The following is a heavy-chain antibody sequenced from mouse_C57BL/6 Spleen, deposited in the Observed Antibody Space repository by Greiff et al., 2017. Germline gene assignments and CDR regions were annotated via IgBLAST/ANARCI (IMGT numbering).Heavy chain of an antibody. CDR1: GFSFNTYA. J-gene: IGHJ3*01. Sequence: EVQRVESGGGLVQPKGSLKLSCAASGFSFNTYAMNWVRQAPGKGLEWVARIRSKSNNYATYYADSVKDRFTISRDESESMLYLQMNNLKTEDTAMYYCVRFYYDYDAYAYWGQGTLVTVSA. D-gene: IGHD2-4*01. CDR3: VRFYYDYDAYAY. V-gene: IGHV10-1*01. CDR2: IRSKSNNYAT.